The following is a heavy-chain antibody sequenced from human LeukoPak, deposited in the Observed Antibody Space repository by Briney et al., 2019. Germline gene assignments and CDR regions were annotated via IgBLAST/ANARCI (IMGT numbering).Heavy chain of an antibody. CDR3: ARRYCSSTSCYYFDY. CDR1: GYTXTDYY. D-gene: IGHD2-2*01. J-gene: IGHJ4*02. V-gene: IGHV1-2*04. Sequence: ASVKVSCKASGYTXTDYYMHWVRQAPGQGLEWMGWINPNSAGTNYAQNFQGWVTMTRDTSINTAYMELTRLRSDDTAVYYCARRYCSSTSCYYFDYWGQGTLVTVSS. CDR2: INPNSAGT.